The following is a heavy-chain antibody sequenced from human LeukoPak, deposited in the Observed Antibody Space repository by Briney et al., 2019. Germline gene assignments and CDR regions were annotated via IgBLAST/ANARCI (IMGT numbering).Heavy chain of an antibody. CDR2: INHSGST. V-gene: IGHV4-34*01. J-gene: IGHJ5*02. CDR3: ARAANMVRGVMAWLDP. D-gene: IGHD3-10*01. Sequence: SETLSLTCAVYGGSFSGYYWSWIRQPPGKGLEWIGEINHSGSTNYNPSLKSRVTISVDTSKNQFSLKLSSVTAADTAVYYCARAANMVRGVMAWLDPWGQGTLVTVSS. CDR1: GGSFSGYY.